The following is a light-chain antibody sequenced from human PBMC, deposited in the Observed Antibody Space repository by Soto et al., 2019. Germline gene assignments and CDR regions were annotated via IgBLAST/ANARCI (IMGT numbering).Light chain of an antibody. CDR2: EVS. CDR3: YSYRGYYTRV. CDR1: SSDVGGYNF. V-gene: IGLV2-14*01. Sequence: QSVLTQPASVSGSPGQSITISCTGTSSDVGGYNFVSWYQQHPGRAPKLLIYEVSRRPSGVSNRFSGSTSGDTASLTISGLQAEDEADYYCYSYRGYYTRVFGTGTKVTVL. J-gene: IGLJ1*01.